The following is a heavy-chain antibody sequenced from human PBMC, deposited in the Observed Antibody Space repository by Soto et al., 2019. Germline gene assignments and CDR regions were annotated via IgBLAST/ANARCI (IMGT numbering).Heavy chain of an antibody. Sequence: GGSLRLSCAASGFTFSSYGMHWVRQAPGKGLEWVAVISYDGSNKYYADSVKGRFTISRDNSKNTLYLQMNSLRAEDTAVYYCVKDGPGGSGWYFDYWGQGTLVTVSS. CDR1: GFTFSSYG. CDR2: ISYDGSNK. CDR3: VKDGPGGSGWYFDY. J-gene: IGHJ4*02. D-gene: IGHD6-19*01. V-gene: IGHV3-30*18.